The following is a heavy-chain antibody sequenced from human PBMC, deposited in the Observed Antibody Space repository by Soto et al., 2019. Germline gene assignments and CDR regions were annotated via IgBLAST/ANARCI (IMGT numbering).Heavy chain of an antibody. D-gene: IGHD3-22*01. V-gene: IGHV3-23*01. Sequence: EVQLLESGGGLVQPGGSLRLSCAASGITISNYPMSWVRQAPGKGLDWVSGISGSGDRTYYADSAKGRFTISKDISKNSPSLQLDSLGVEDTAVYLCVIDDGGYPSTAPHWGQGTLVTVSS. CDR3: VIDDGGYPSTAPH. CDR2: ISGSGDRT. J-gene: IGHJ4*02. CDR1: GITISNYP.